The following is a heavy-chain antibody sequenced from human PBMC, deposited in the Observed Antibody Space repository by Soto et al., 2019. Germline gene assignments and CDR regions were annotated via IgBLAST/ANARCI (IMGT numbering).Heavy chain of an antibody. Sequence: QVQLVQSGAEVKKPGASVTVSCKVSGYTFTTYGVSWVRQAPGQGLEWMGWISTSNGDTNYAQKLQGRVTMTTDTSTNTAYMEVRSRRSDDTAVYFCARDVGKGYGYGYGYWGQGTLVTVSS. CDR1: GYTFTTYG. D-gene: IGHD5-18*01. CDR2: ISTSNGDT. V-gene: IGHV1-18*01. J-gene: IGHJ4*02. CDR3: ARDVGKGYGYGYGY.